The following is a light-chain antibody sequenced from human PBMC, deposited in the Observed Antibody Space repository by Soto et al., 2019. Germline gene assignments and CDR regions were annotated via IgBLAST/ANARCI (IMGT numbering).Light chain of an antibody. CDR3: QQYNNWPQT. CDR1: QSVSSY. J-gene: IGKJ1*01. CDR2: GAS. Sequence: EIVMTQSPATLSVSPCERATLSPSASQSVSSYLAWYQQKPGQAPRLLIDGASTRATGIPARLSGSWSGTEFTLTISSLQSEDFAVYYCQQYNNWPQTFGQGTKVDNK. V-gene: IGKV3-15*01.